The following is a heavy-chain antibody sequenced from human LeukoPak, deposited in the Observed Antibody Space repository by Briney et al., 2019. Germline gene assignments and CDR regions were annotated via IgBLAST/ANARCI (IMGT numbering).Heavy chain of an antibody. V-gene: IGHV1-18*01. CDR1: GYTFTSYG. CDR2: ISAYNGNT. Sequence: GASAKVSCTASGYTFTSYGISWVRQAPGQGLEWMGWISAYNGNTNYAQKLQGTVTMTTDTSTSTAYMELRSLRSDDTAVYYCARVGYIAAAGIQLSLWFDPWGQGTLVTVSS. CDR3: ARVGYIAAAGIQLSLWFDP. D-gene: IGHD6-13*01. J-gene: IGHJ5*02.